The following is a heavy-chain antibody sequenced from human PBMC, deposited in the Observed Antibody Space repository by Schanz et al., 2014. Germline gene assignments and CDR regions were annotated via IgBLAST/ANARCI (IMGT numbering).Heavy chain of an antibody. V-gene: IGHV1-18*01. CDR1: GYTFTTYA. CDR2: ISVYTGNT. D-gene: IGHD3-9*01. Sequence: QVQLVQSGAEVKKPEASVRVSCKASGYTFTTYAMSWVRQAPGQGLEWVGWISVYTGNTKYGQKVQGRVTMTADTSTNTAYMELRSLRSDDTAVYYCAKAEYDILTDSYSRLDPWGQGTLVTVSA. J-gene: IGHJ5*02. CDR3: AKAEYDILTDSYSRLDP.